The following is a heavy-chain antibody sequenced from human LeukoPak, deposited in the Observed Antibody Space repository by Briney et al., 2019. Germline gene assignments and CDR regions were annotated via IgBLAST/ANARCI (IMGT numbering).Heavy chain of an antibody. J-gene: IGHJ3*02. CDR2: IYSGGST. Sequence: GGSLRLSCAASGSTVSSNYMSWVRQAPGKGLERVSVIYSGGSTYYADSVKGRFTISRDNSKNTLYLQMNSLRAEDTAVYYCARGPFGFLSAFDIWGRGTMVTVSS. CDR1: GSTVSSNY. V-gene: IGHV3-66*02. D-gene: IGHD3-3*01. CDR3: ARGPFGFLSAFDI.